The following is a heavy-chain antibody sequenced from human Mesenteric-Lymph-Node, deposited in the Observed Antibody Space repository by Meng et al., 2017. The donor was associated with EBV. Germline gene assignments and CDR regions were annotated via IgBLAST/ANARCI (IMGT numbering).Heavy chain of an antibody. D-gene: IGHD3-3*01. CDR2: INAGNDNT. J-gene: IGHJ4*02. CDR1: GYSFTSYA. Sequence: QVPRVVYGAEVKKPGASVKVSCKASGYSFTSYAIHWVRQAPGHSPEWMGWINAGNDNTKYSQKFQHRVTIIRDTSATTAYMELSSLRSEDTAVYYCARGGYDFWSGYYTFDYWGQGTLVTVSS. V-gene: IGHV1-3*01. CDR3: ARGGYDFWSGYYTFDY.